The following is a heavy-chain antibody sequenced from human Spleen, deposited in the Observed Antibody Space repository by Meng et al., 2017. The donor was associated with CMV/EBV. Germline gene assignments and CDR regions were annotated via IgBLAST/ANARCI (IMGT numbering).Heavy chain of an antibody. V-gene: IGHV4-34*01. J-gene: IGHJ4*02. CDR2: INQRGYT. CDR1: GGSFSGYF. Sequence: SRACAVHGGSFSGYFWSWIRQYPGKGLEWVGEINQRGYTNYNPSLKSRVTISVDTSKSQFSLRLNSVTAADTAIYYCATYHQGYFDYWGQGALVTVSS. CDR3: ATYHQGYFDY.